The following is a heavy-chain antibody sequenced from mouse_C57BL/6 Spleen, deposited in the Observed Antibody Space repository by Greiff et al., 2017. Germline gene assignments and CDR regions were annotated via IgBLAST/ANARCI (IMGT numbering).Heavy chain of an antibody. Sequence: LEESGPELVKPGASVKISCKASGYAFSSSWMNWVKQRPGKGLEWIGRIYPGDGDTNYNGKFKGKATLTADKASSTAYMQLSSLTAEDSAVYFWARSGWDAYFDYWGQGTTLTVSS. D-gene: IGHD4-1*01. V-gene: IGHV1-82*01. CDR1: GYAFSSSW. CDR3: ARSGWDAYFDY. J-gene: IGHJ2*01. CDR2: IYPGDGDT.